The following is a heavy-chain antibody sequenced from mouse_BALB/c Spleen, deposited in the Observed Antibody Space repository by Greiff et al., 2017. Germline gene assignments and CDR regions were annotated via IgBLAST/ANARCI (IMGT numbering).Heavy chain of an antibody. CDR1: GFTFSSYA. V-gene: IGHV5-6-5*01. CDR2: ISSGGST. Sequence: EVQLVESGGGLVKPGGSLKLSCAASGFTFSSYAMSWVRQTPEKRLEWVASISSGGSTYYPDSVKGRFTISRDNARNILYLQMSSLRSEDTAMYYCARGPHGAMDYWGQGTSVTVSS. CDR3: ARGPHGAMDY. J-gene: IGHJ4*01.